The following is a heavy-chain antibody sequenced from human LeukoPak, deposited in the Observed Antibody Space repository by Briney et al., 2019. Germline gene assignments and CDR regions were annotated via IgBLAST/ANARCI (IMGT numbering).Heavy chain of an antibody. CDR2: IKHDGAEK. V-gene: IGHV3-7*03. CDR3: ARDAYYDSSGYWSY. J-gene: IGHJ4*02. CDR1: GFSFSTYW. Sequence: GGSLRLSCTASGFSFSTYWMSWVRQAPGKGLEWVAHIKHDGAEKYYVDSVKGRFTISRDNAKNSLYLQMNSLRAEDTAVYYCARDAYYDSSGYWSYWGQGTLVTVSS. D-gene: IGHD3-22*01.